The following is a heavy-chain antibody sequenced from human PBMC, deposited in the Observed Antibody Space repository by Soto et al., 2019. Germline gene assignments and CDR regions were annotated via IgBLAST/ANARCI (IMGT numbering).Heavy chain of an antibody. CDR3: ARDTVTTVTTRPYYYYYYGMDV. D-gene: IGHD4-17*01. CDR1: GYTFTSYG. J-gene: IGHJ6*02. V-gene: IGHV1-18*04. CDR2: ISAYNGNT. Sequence: ASVKVSCKASGYTFTSYGISWVRQAPGQGLEWMGWISAYNGNTNHAQKLQGRVTMTTDTSTSTAYMELRSLRSDDTAVYYCARDTVTTVTTRPYYYYYYGMDVWGQGTTVTVSS.